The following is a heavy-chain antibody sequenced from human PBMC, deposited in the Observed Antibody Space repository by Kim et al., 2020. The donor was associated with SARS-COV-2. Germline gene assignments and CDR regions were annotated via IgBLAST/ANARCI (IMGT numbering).Heavy chain of an antibody. V-gene: IGHV3-48*03. D-gene: IGHD2-15*01. J-gene: IGHJ4*02. CDR3: ARDDYIAGRPFDC. Sequence: YADSVSGRFTVSSDNAKNSLYLQMNSLRAEDTSVYYCARDDYIAGRPFDCCGQGTLVTVSS.